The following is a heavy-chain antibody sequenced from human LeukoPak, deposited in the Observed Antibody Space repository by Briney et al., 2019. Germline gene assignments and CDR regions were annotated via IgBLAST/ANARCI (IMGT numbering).Heavy chain of an antibody. CDR2: IYYRVTS. CDR3: ARAIGGDGSGSL. D-gene: IGHD3-10*01. J-gene: IGHJ4*02. V-gene: IGHV4-59*01. Sequence: SETLSLTCAVYGGSFNDYYWSWIRQPPGKGLEWIGYIYYRVTSDYNPSLKSRVTMSVDMSTRQISLKLSSVTAADTAVYYCARAIGGDGSGSLWGPGTLVTVSS. CDR1: GGSFNDYY.